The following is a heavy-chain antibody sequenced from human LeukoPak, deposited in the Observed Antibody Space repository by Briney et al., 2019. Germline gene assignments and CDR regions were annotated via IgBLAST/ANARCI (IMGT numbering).Heavy chain of an antibody. CDR2: VYYSGST. CDR1: SGSIFNTNW. V-gene: IGHV4-4*02. Sequence: SETLSLTCTVSSGSIFNTNWWSWVRQPPGKGLEWVGDVYYSGSTYYNPSLKSRVTISVDTSKNQFSLKLSSVTAADTAVYYCARDREPPAGNWFDPWGQGTLVTVSS. J-gene: IGHJ5*02. CDR3: ARDREPPAGNWFDP. D-gene: IGHD1-26*01.